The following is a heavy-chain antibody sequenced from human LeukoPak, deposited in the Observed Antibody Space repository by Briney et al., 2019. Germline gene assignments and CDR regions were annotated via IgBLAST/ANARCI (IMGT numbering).Heavy chain of an antibody. CDR2: IWFDGSDK. V-gene: IGHV3-33*01. J-gene: IGHJ1*01. CDR1: GFTFSNYG. CDR3: ARSGPSGAAVATWYLQH. D-gene: IGHD2-15*01. Sequence: GGSLRLSCAASGFTFSNYGMHWVRQAPGKGLEWVAVIWFDGSDKYYADSVKGRFTISRDNSKNTLYLQANSLRAEDTAVYYRARSGPSGAAVATWYLQHWGQGTLVTVSS.